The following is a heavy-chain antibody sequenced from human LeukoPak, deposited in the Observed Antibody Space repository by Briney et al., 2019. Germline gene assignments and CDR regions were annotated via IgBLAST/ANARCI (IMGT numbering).Heavy chain of an antibody. V-gene: IGHV3-23*01. Sequence: GGSLRLSCAASGFTFSSYAMSWVRQALGKGLEWVSAISGSGGSTYYADSVKGRFTISRDNSKNTLYLQMNSLRAEDTAVYYCAKVTDSSGYYPTFDYWGQGTLVTVSS. D-gene: IGHD3-22*01. CDR3: AKVTDSSGYYPTFDY. CDR2: ISGSGGST. CDR1: GFTFSSYA. J-gene: IGHJ4*02.